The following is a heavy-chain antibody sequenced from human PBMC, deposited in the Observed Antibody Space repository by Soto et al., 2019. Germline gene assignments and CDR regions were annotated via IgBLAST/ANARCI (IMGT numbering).Heavy chain of an antibody. J-gene: IGHJ4*02. CDR3: AKGGYTFAYE. D-gene: IGHD5-18*01. CDR2: ISLSASDT. V-gene: IGHV3-23*01. Sequence: VSLRLSCAASGFSFSTSSMAWVRQPPGKGLEWVSAISLSASDTLYADSVKGRFTISRDNSQNTLFLQMTSLRADDTAVYYCAKGGYTFAYEWGQGALVTVSS. CDR1: GFSFSTSS.